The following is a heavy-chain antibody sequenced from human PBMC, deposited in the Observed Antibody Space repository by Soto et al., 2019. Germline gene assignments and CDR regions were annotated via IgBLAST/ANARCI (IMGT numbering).Heavy chain of an antibody. CDR2: IYHSGST. Sequence: QLQLQESGSGLVKPSQTLSLTCAVSGGSISSGGYSWSWIRQPPGKGLEWIGYIYHSGSTYYNPSLKRRVTISVDRSKNQFSLKLSSVTAADTAVYYCARGIGYCSSTSCYNWFDPWGQGTLVTVSS. CDR1: GGSISSGGYS. D-gene: IGHD2-2*01. J-gene: IGHJ5*02. CDR3: ARGIGYCSSTSCYNWFDP. V-gene: IGHV4-30-2*01.